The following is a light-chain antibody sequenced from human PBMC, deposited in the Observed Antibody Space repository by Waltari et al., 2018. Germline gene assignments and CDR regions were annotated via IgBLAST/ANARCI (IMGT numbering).Light chain of an antibody. V-gene: IGLV2-14*03. CDR3: TLYESGGTGV. Sequence: QSALTQPASVSGSPGQSITISCTGTSSDIGGYNYVSWYQQHQGKAPKVMIYDVIKRLSVVANRFSGSKSGNPAALTISGLQADDEADYYCTLYESGGTGVVGGGTKVTV. J-gene: IGLJ3*02. CDR1: SSDIGGYNY. CDR2: DVI.